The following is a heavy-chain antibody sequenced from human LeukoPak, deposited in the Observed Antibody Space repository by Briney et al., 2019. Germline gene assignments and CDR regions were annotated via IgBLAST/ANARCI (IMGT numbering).Heavy chain of an antibody. CDR3: ARAIHYGGGWSYYFDY. Sequence: ASVKVSCKASGYTFTDYYMHWVRQAPGQGLEWMGRINPNSGDTNYAQKFQGRVTMTRDTSISTAYMELSRLRSDDTAVYYCARAIHYGGGWSYYFDYWGQGTLVTVSS. CDR1: GYTFTDYY. V-gene: IGHV1-2*06. J-gene: IGHJ4*02. CDR2: INPNSGDT. D-gene: IGHD4-23*01.